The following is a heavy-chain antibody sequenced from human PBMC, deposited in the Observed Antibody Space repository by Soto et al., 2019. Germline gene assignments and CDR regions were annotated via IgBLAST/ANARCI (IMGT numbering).Heavy chain of an antibody. CDR1: GFSFTSYW. J-gene: IGHJ3*01. V-gene: IGHV5-51*01. CDR2: IYPRYSHT. Sequence: GESLKISCTGSGFSFTSYWIGWVRQVPGKGLECMGIIYPRYSHTIYNPSFQGHVTISVDESINNAYLHWSSLKTSDTAMYYCARTGGADAFECWGQGTMVTV. CDR3: ARTGGADAFEC.